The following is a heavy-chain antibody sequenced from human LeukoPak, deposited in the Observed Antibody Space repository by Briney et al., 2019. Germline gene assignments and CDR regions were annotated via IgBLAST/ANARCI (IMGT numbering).Heavy chain of an antibody. CDR3: ARLVRGVIKNWFDP. J-gene: IGHJ5*02. CDR1: GGSISGYY. D-gene: IGHD3-10*01. Sequence: PSETLSLTCTVSGGSISGYYWSWIRQPPGKGLEWIGEINHSGSTNYNPSLKSRVTISVDTSKNQFSLKLSSVTAADTAVYYCARLVRGVIKNWFDPWGQGTLVTVSS. V-gene: IGHV4-34*01. CDR2: INHSGST.